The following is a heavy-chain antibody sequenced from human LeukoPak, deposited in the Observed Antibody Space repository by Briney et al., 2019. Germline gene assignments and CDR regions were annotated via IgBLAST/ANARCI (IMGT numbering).Heavy chain of an antibody. D-gene: IGHD6-19*01. CDR1: GGSISSYY. Sequence: PSETLSLTCTVFGGSISSYYWSWIRQSPGKGLEWIGYIYYSGRTNYNPSLKSRVTISVDTSKNQFSLKLSSVTAADTAVYYCARHVEQWLTPFDYWGQGTLVTVSS. CDR2: IYYSGRT. V-gene: IGHV4-59*08. CDR3: ARHVEQWLTPFDY. J-gene: IGHJ4*02.